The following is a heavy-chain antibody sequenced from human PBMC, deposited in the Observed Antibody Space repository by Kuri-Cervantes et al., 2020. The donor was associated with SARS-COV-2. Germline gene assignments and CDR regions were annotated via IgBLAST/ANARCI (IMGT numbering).Heavy chain of an antibody. V-gene: IGHV3-30*03. CDR2: ISYDGSNK. CDR3: ARGPNYYYMDV. J-gene: IGHJ6*03. CDR1: GFTFSSYG. Sequence: GGSLRLSCAASGFTFSSYGMHWVRQAPGKGLEWVAVISYDGSNKYYADSVKGRFTISRDNSKNTLYLQMNSLRAEDTAVYYRARGPNYYYMDVWGKGTTVTVSS.